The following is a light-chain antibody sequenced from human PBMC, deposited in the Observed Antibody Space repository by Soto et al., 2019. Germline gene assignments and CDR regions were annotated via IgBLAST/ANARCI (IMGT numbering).Light chain of an antibody. V-gene: IGKV3-20*01. J-gene: IGKJ2*01. CDR3: QLYCRSLPYT. CDR1: QSVSSSY. CDR2: GAS. Sequence: EIVLTQSPGTLSLSPGERATLSCRASQSVSSSYLAWYQQKPGQAPRLLIYGASSRATGIPDRFSGSGCGTDSTLSIRTLVPEDFSVYYCQLYCRSLPYTFGQGTKLEIK.